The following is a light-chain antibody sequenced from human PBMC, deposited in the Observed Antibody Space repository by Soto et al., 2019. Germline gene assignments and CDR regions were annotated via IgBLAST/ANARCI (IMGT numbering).Light chain of an antibody. J-gene: IGLJ3*02. V-gene: IGLV2-23*02. CDR2: EVT. CDR1: SSDIGSYNL. Sequence: QSALSQPASVSGSPGQSATISCTGTSSDIGSYNLVSWYHHRPGQAPKLVIYEVTRRPSVDSNRFSGSKSGNTASLTIAGLQPDDEGDYYCCSYAGGRTFVVFGGGTKLTVL. CDR3: CSYAGGRTFVV.